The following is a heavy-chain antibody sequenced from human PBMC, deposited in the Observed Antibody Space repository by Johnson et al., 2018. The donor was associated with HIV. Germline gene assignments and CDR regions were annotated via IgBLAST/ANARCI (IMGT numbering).Heavy chain of an antibody. V-gene: IGHV3-66*03. CDR3: ARDQDWGYYDTTAFDI. Sequence: VQLVESGGGLIQPGGSLRLSCAASGFTVSSNYMSWVRQAPGKGLEWVSIIYSGGSTYYAESVKGRFIISRDNSKNTLYLQMNSLRAEDTAVYYCARDQDWGYYDTTAFDIWGQGTMVTVSS. CDR2: IYSGGST. J-gene: IGHJ3*02. CDR1: GFTVSSNY. D-gene: IGHD3-16*01.